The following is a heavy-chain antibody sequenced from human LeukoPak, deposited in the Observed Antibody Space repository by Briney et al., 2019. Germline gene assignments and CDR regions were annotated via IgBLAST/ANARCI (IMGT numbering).Heavy chain of an antibody. CDR1: GYTFTSYD. J-gene: IGHJ1*01. D-gene: IGHD3-16*01. CDR2: MNPNSGNT. V-gene: IGHV1-8*02. Sequence: ASVKVSCKASGYTFTSYDINWVRQATGQGLEWMGWMNPNSGNTGYAQKFQGRVTMTRDTSTSTVYMELSSLRSEDTAVYYCAKDDAWGRYQHWGQGTLVTVSS. CDR3: AKDDAWGRYQH.